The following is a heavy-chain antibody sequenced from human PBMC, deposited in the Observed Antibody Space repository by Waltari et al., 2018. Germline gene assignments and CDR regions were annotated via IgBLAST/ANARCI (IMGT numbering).Heavy chain of an antibody. CDR2: IYHNGGN. Sequence: QVQLQESGPGLVKPSQTLTLTCIVSGGSITSGDYYWSWIRQPPGKGLEWIGYIYHNGGNYLNPSLKSRLIISVDTSKNQFSLKLSSVTAADTAMYYCARAVWGIGVAGVPFDLWGQGTLVTVSS. CDR3: ARAVWGIGVAGVPFDL. CDR1: GGSITSGDYY. V-gene: IGHV4-30-4*01. D-gene: IGHD6-19*01. J-gene: IGHJ4*02.